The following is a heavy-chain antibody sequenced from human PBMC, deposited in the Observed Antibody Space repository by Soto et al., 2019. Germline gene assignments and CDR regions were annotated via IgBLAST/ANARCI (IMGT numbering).Heavy chain of an antibody. CDR1: GYTFTSYG. Sequence: ASVKVSCKASGYTFTSYGMHWVRQAPGQRLEWMGWINAGNGNTKYSQKFQGRVTITRDTSASTAYMELSSLRSEDTAVYYCARGFWFGELSLSWWFDPWGQGTLVTVSS. J-gene: IGHJ5*02. CDR2: INAGNGNT. V-gene: IGHV1-3*01. CDR3: ARGFWFGELSLSWWFDP. D-gene: IGHD3-10*01.